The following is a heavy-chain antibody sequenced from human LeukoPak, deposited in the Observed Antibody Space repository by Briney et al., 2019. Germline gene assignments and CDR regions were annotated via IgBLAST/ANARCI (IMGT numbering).Heavy chain of an antibody. CDR3: AKDPNSNPQQLVRIPYFDY. CDR2: ISGSGGST. D-gene: IGHD6-13*01. J-gene: IGHJ4*02. Sequence: PGGSLRLSCEASGFTFSNYWMSWVRQAPGKGLEWVSSISGSGGSTYYADSVKGRFTISRDNSKNTLYLQVNSLRAEDTAVYYCAKDPNSNPQQLVRIPYFDYWGQGTLVTVSS. V-gene: IGHV3-23*01. CDR1: GFTFSNYW.